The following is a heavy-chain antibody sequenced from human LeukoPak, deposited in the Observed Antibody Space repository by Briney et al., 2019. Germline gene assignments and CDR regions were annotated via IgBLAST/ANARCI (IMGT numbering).Heavy chain of an antibody. CDR3: ARTLSGSYRDC. Sequence: PGGSLRLSCAASGFTFSTFAMSWVRQAPGKGLEWVSSIGGRDTTTYYADSVKGRFTISRDNSKNTLYLQMDSLRAEDSAVYYCARTLSGSYRDCWGQGTLVTVSS. CDR1: GFTFSTFA. CDR2: IGGRDTTT. V-gene: IGHV3-23*01. D-gene: IGHD1-26*01. J-gene: IGHJ4*02.